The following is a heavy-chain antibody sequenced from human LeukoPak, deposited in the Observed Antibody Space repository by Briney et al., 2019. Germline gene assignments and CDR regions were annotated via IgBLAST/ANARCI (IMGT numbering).Heavy chain of an antibody. CDR3: ASRTVYDFWSGYLVY. CDR1: GGSISRSDYY. V-gene: IGHV4-39*07. CDR2: IYHSGST. J-gene: IGHJ4*02. Sequence: SETLSLTCSVSGGSISRSDYYWSWIRQPPGKGLEWIGEIYHSGSTNYNPSLKSRVTISVDKSKNQFSLKLSSVTAADTAVYYCASRTVYDFWSGYLVYWGQGTLVTVSS. D-gene: IGHD3-3*01.